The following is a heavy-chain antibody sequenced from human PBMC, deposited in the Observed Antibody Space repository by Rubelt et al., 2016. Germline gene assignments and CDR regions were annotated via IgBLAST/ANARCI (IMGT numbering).Heavy chain of an antibody. D-gene: IGHD2-2*01. CDR2: IYTSGST. V-gene: IGHV4-4*07. CDR1: GGSISSYY. J-gene: IGHJ6*02. CDR3: AGEYRSRAYYYYYYGMDV. Sequence: QVQLQESGPGLVKPSETLSLTCTVTGGSISSYYWSWIRQPAGKGLEWIGRIYTSGSTNYNPSLKSRVTMSVDTSKNQFSLKLSSVTAADTALYYCAGEYRSRAYYYYYYGMDVWGQGTTVNVSS.